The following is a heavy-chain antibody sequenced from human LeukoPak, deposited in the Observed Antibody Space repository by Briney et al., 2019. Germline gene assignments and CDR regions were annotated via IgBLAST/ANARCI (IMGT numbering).Heavy chain of an antibody. CDR2: IIPIFGTA. CDR3: ARDTYYDSSAEEDY. Sequence: ASVKVSCKASGGTFSSYAISWVRQAPGQGLEWMGRIIPIFGTANYAQKLQGRVTMTTDTSTSTAYMELRSLRSDDTAVYYCARDTYYDSSAEEDYWGQGTLVTVSS. D-gene: IGHD3-22*01. J-gene: IGHJ4*02. V-gene: IGHV1-69*05. CDR1: GGTFSSYA.